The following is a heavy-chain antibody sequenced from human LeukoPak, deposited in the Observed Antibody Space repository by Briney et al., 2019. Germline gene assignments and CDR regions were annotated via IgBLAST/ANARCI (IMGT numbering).Heavy chain of an antibody. V-gene: IGHV3-21*04. D-gene: IGHD3-10*01. Sequence: GGSLRLSCAASGFTFSSYWMHWVRQAPGKGLEWVSSISSSSSYIYYADSVKGRFTISRDNSKNTLYLQMNSLRAEDTAVYYCARDVTGDYYGPGSYYMPGTGMDVWGQGTTVTVSS. J-gene: IGHJ6*02. CDR1: GFTFSSYW. CDR2: ISSSSSYI. CDR3: ARDVTGDYYGPGSYYMPGTGMDV.